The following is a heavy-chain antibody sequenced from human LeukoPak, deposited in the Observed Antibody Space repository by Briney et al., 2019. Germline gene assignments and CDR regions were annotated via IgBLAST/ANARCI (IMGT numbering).Heavy chain of an antibody. CDR2: IYYSGST. J-gene: IGHJ4*02. D-gene: IGHD6-19*01. V-gene: IGHV4-59*01. Sequence: SETLSLTCTVSGGSISSYYWSWIRQPTGKGLEWIGYIYYSGSTNYNPSLKSRVTISVDTSKNQFSLKLSSVTAADTAVYYCAREIAVASIYYFDYWGQGTLVTVSS. CDR3: AREIAVASIYYFDY. CDR1: GGSISSYY.